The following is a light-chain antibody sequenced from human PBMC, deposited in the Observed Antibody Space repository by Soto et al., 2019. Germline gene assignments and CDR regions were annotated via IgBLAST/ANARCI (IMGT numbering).Light chain of an antibody. J-gene: IGLJ1*01. CDR3: RSYTSSSTLYV. CDR2: EVS. CDR1: SSDVGGYNY. V-gene: IGLV2-14*01. Sequence: QSALTQPASVSGSPGQSITISCTGTSSDVGGYNYVSWYQQHPGKAPKLMIYEVSNRPSGVSNRFSGSKSGNTASLTISGLQAEDEADYHCRSYTSSSTLYVFGTGTKVTVL.